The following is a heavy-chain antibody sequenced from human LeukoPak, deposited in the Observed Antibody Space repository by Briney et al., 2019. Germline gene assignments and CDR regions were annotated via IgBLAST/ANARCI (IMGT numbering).Heavy chain of an antibody. V-gene: IGHV3-21*01. Sequence: GGSLRLSCAASGLTFSSYSMNWVRQAPGKGLEWVSSISSSSSYIYYADSVKGRFTISRDNAKNSLYLQMNSLRAEDTAVYYCARDRPGIAAAGIDSFWGQGTLVTVSS. CDR3: ARDRPGIAAAGIDSF. J-gene: IGHJ4*02. CDR2: ISSSSSYI. CDR1: GLTFSSYS. D-gene: IGHD6-13*01.